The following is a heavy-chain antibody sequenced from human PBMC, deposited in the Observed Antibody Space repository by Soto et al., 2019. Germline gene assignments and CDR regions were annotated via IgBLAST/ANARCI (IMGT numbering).Heavy chain of an antibody. CDR2: INAANGDT. CDR3: VRRHVSATGIDWFDP. CDR1: GYTFTSYC. J-gene: IGHJ5*02. Sequence: ASVKVSCKASGYTFTSYCIHWVREAPGQRLEWMGWINAANGDTKYSPKFQGRVTITRDTSASTAYMELSSLRSEDTAVYYCVRRHVSATGIDWFDPWGQGTLVTVSS. D-gene: IGHD6-13*01. V-gene: IGHV1-3*01.